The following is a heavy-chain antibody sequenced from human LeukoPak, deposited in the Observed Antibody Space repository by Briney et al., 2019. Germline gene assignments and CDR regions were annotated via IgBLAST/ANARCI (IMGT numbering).Heavy chain of an antibody. CDR3: AELGITMIGGV. V-gene: IGHV3-48*03. CDR1: GFTFSTSD. J-gene: IGHJ6*04. CDR2: ISSSGSTI. Sequence: GGSLRLSCATSGFTFSTSDMNWVRQAPGKGLEWVSYISSSGSTIYYADSVKGRFTISRDNAKNSLYLQMNSLRAEDTAVYYCAELGITMIGGVWGKGTTVTISS. D-gene: IGHD3-10*02.